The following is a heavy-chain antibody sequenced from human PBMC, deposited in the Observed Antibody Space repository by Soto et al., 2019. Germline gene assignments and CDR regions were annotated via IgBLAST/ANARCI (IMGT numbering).Heavy chain of an antibody. D-gene: IGHD5-18*01. Sequence: PGGSLRLSCAASGFTFSSYPMHWVRQAPGKGLEWVALISYDGSNKYYADSVKGRFTISRDNSKNTLYLQMNSLRTEDTAVYYCARWNVQHDSYGYFWGQGTLVTVSS. V-gene: IGHV3-30-3*01. J-gene: IGHJ4*02. CDR2: ISYDGSNK. CDR3: ARWNVQHDSYGYF. CDR1: GFTFSSYP.